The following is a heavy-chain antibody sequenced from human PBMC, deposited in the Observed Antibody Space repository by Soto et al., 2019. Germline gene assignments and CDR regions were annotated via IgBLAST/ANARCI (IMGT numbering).Heavy chain of an antibody. CDR1: GFTFSSHS. V-gene: IGHV3-21*01. CDR3: ASIPGGPPLRYFDY. Sequence: XESLVLSCAASGFTFSSHSMNWVRQAAGKGLEWVSSISSSGSYIYYADSLKGRFAISRDNAKNSLYLQMNSLRAEDTAVYYCASIPGGPPLRYFDYWGQGTLVTVS. CDR2: ISSSGSYI. D-gene: IGHD3-10*01. J-gene: IGHJ4*02.